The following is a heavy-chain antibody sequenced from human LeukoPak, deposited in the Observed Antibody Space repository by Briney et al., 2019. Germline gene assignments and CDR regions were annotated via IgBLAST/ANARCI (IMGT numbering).Heavy chain of an antibody. D-gene: IGHD1-26*01. V-gene: IGHV1-24*01. CDR2: FDPEDGET. J-gene: IGHJ4*02. Sequence: ASVKVSCKVSGYTLTELSMHWVRQAPGKGLEWMGGFDPEDGETIYAQKLQGRVTMTTDTSTSTAYMELRSLRSDDTAVYYCARYPLAKITLVGATDPFDYWGQGTLVTVSS. CDR1: GYTLTELS. CDR3: ARYPLAKITLVGATDPFDY.